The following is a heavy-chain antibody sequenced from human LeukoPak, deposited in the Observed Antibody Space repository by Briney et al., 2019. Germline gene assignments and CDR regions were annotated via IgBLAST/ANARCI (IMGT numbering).Heavy chain of an antibody. D-gene: IGHD2-21*02. CDR3: GDCLYYYLDS. J-gene: IGHJ4*01. V-gene: IGHV4-59*11. Sequence: SETLSLTCTVSGGSITSHYWSWVRQPPGKGLEWIANIDYNGNTNYNPSLKSRVTISLDTSKKQVSLNLSSVTAADTAVYCGGDCLYYYLDSWGQGNPGHRLI. CDR1: GGSITSHY. CDR2: IDYNGNT.